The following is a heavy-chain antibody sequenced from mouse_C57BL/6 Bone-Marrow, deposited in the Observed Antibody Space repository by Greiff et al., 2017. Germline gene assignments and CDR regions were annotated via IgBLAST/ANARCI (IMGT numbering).Heavy chain of an antibody. V-gene: IGHV5-4*01. J-gene: IGHJ2*01. D-gene: IGHD1-1*01. CDR2: ISDGGSYP. CDR1: GFTFSSYA. CDR3: SRDDYGTPYYFDY. Sequence: DVQLVESGGGLVKPGVSLKLPCAASGFTFSSYAMSWGRQTPEKRLEWVATISDGGSYPYYPDNVKGRITNSRDNAKNNLYLQMSHLKSEDTTMYYCSRDDYGTPYYFDYWGQGTTLTVSA.